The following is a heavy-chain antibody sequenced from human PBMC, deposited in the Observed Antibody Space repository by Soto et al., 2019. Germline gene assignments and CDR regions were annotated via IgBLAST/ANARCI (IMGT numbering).Heavy chain of an antibody. CDR1: GYTLTELS. D-gene: IGHD2-2*01. CDR3: ARDVGRYCSSTSCPPYWFDP. J-gene: IGHJ5*02. Sequence: QVQVEQSGAEVKKPGASVKVSCKVSGYTLTELSMHWVRQAPGKGLEWMGGFDPEDGETIYAQKFQGRVTMTEDTSTDTAYMELSSLRSEDTAVYYCARDVGRYCSSTSCPPYWFDPWGQGTLVTVSS. V-gene: IGHV1-24*01. CDR2: FDPEDGET.